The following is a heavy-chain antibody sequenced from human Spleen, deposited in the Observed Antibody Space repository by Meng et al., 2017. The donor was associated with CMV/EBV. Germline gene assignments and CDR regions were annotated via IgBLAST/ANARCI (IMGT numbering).Heavy chain of an antibody. J-gene: IGHJ6*02. Sequence: ASVKVSCKASGYTFTDYYVHWVRQDPGQGLEWMGWISPYGGGTNYAQRFQGRVTMTRDTSISTAYMELSRLISDDTAVYYCARMAPAAVRGRYHYYGMDVWGQGTTVTVSS. CDR3: ARMAPAAVRGRYHYYGMDV. CDR2: ISPYGGGT. D-gene: IGHD2-2*01. V-gene: IGHV1-2*02. CDR1: GYTFTDYY.